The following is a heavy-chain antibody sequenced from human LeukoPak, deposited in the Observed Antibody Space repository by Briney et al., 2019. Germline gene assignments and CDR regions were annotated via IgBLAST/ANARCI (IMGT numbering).Heavy chain of an antibody. CDR1: GLTFDDYG. CDR3: ARTSDGNWFDP. CDR2: INWNGGST. J-gene: IGHJ5*02. Sequence: GRSLRLSWAAAGLTFDDYGMSWVRQGPGKGLEWVSCINWNGGSTGYADSVKGRFTILRDNAKTSLYLEMDSLRVEDTVLYYCARTSDGNWFDPWGQGTLVTVSS. D-gene: IGHD1-26*01. V-gene: IGHV3-20*04.